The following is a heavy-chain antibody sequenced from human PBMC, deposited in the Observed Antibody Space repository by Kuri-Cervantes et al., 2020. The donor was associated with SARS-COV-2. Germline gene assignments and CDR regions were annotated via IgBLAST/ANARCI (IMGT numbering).Heavy chain of an antibody. CDR3: AKEGYCSSTSCYTAVFDY. V-gene: IGHV3-23*03. J-gene: IGHJ4*02. CDR2: IYSGGSST. Sequence: GESLKISCAASGFTFSSYAMSWVRQAPGKGLEWVSVIYSGGSSTYYADSVKGRFTISRDNSKNTLYLQMNSLRAEDTAVYYCAKEGYCSSTSCYTAVFDYWGQGTLVTGAS. D-gene: IGHD2-2*02. CDR1: GFTFSSYA.